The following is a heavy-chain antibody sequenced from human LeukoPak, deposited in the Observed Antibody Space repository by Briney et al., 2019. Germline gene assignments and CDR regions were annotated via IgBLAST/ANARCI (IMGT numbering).Heavy chain of an antibody. D-gene: IGHD3-3*01. V-gene: IGHV6-1*01. Sequence: SQTLSLTCAISGDTVSSNSVAWNWIRQSPPRGLEWLGRTYYMSKWYRITINPDTSKNQFSLQLNSVTPEDTAVYYCARGHGGITIFGVVIFDPHFDYWGQGTLVTVSS. CDR3: ARGHGGITIFGVVIFDPHFDY. CDR1: GDTVSSNSVA. CDR2: TYYMSKWY. J-gene: IGHJ4*02.